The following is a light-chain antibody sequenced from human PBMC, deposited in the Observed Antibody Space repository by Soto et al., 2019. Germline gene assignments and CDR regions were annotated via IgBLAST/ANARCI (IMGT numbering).Light chain of an antibody. V-gene: IGLV2-14*02. Sequence: QSALTQPASVSGSPGQSITISCTGTSSDVGSYNLVSWYQQHPGKAPKFMIYEVNKRPSGVPDRFSGSKSGYTASLTVSGLQTEDEAFYYCSSSAGIYHYLVFGGGTKVTVL. CDR3: SSSAGIYHYLV. CDR1: SSDVGSYNL. CDR2: EVN. J-gene: IGLJ3*02.